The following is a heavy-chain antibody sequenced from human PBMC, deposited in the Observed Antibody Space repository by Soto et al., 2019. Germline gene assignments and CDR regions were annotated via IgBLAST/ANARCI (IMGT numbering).Heavy chain of an antibody. CDR1: GGSISRSSYY. CDR3: ARHTPAISISDH. V-gene: IGHV4-39*01. J-gene: IGHJ4*02. D-gene: IGHD2-15*01. CDR2: IYYSGST. Sequence: SETLSLTRTVSGGSISRSSYYWGWIRQPPGKGLEWIGSIYYSGSTYYNPSLKSRVTISVDTSKNQFSLKLSSVTAADTAVYYCARHTPAISISDHWGQGTLVTVSS.